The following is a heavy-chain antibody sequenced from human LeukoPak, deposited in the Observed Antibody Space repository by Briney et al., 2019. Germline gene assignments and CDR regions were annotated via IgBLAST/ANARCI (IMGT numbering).Heavy chain of an antibody. J-gene: IGHJ4*02. CDR3: AIRIMGPSY. CDR1: GFSFNDYA. Sequence: GGSLRLSCAASGFSFNDYAMTWFRQAPGKGLEWVSIISAGGGSTNYADSVRDRFTISRDNSKNTLYLQMNSLRAEDTAVYFCAIRIMGPSYWGQGTLVTVSS. V-gene: IGHV3-23*01. CDR2: ISAGGGST. D-gene: IGHD3-16*01.